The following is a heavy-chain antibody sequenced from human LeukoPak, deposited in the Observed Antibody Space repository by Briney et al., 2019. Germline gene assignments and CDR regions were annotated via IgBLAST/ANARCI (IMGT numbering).Heavy chain of an antibody. CDR3: ARQEVSRGFDY. V-gene: IGHV4-59*08. CDR1: GGSISSYY. Sequence: SSETLSLTCTVSGGSISSYYWGWIRQPPGKGLEWIGITYHSGNTYYNPSLKSRVTISVDTSKNQFSLKLSSVTAADTAVYYCARQEVSRGFDYWGQGTLVTVSS. J-gene: IGHJ4*02. CDR2: TYHSGNT.